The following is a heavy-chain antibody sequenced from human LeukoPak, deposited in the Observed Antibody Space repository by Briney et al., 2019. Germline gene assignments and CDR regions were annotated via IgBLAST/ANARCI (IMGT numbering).Heavy chain of an antibody. V-gene: IGHV4-34*01. Sequence: SETLSLTCAVYGGSFSGYYWSWIRQPPGKGLEWIGEINHSGSTNYNPSLKSRVTISVDTSKNQFSLKLSSVTAADTAVYYCARVHRDGDYGRGAFDYWGQGTLVTVSS. CDR3: ARVHRDGDYGRGAFDY. CDR2: INHSGST. D-gene: IGHD4-17*01. J-gene: IGHJ4*02. CDR1: GGSFSGYY.